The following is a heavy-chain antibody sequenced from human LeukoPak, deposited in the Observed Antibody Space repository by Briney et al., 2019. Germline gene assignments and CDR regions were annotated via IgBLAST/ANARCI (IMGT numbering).Heavy chain of an antibody. CDR3: AKEGSGVYNYGYDY. CDR1: GFTFDDYT. Sequence: GGSLRLSCAASGFTFDDYTMHWVRQAPGKGLEWVSRISWNGGSTYYADSVKGRFTISSDNSKNSLYLQMNSLRAEDTALYYCAKEGSGVYNYGYDYWGQGTLVTVSS. D-gene: IGHD5-18*01. V-gene: IGHV3-43*01. J-gene: IGHJ4*02. CDR2: ISWNGGST.